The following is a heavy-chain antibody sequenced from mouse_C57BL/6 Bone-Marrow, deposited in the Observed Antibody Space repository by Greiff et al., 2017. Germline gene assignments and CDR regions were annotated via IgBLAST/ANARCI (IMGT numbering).Heavy chain of an antibody. CDR1: GLTFSNYW. CDR3: IGGYDGAWFAY. D-gene: IGHD2-2*01. J-gene: IGHJ3*01. CDR2: IRLKSDNYAT. V-gene: IGHV6-3*01. Sequence: DVKLVESGGGLVQPGGSMKLSCVASGLTFSNYWMNWVRQSPEKGLEWVAQIRLKSDNYATHYAESVKGRFTISRDDSKSSVYLQMNNLRAEDTGIYYCIGGYDGAWFAYWGQGTLVTVSA.